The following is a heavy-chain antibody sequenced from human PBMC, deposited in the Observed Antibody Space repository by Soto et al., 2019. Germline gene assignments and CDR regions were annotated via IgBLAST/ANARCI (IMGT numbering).Heavy chain of an antibody. CDR1: VFTFISYA. J-gene: IGHJ4*02. CDR2: ISGSGGST. D-gene: IGHD6-19*01. V-gene: IGHV3-23*01. CDR3: ARTIGYSSGLLGYFDY. Sequence: GWSLRLSCASSVFTFISYAMSWVRQAPGKGLEWVSAISGSGGSTYYADSVKGRFTISRDNSKNTLYLQMNSLRAEDTAVYYCARTIGYSSGLLGYFDYWGQGTLVTVSS.